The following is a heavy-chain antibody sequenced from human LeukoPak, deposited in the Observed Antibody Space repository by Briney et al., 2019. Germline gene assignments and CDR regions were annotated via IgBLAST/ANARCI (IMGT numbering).Heavy chain of an antibody. CDR1: GFTFSSYA. CDR2: ISYDGSNK. V-gene: IGHV3-30-3*01. J-gene: IGHJ4*02. D-gene: IGHD6-13*01. CDR3: AREGGAAAGLYYFDY. Sequence: PGGSLRLSCAASGFTFSSYAMHWVRQAPGKGLEWVAVISYDGSNKYYADSVKGRFTISRDNSKNTLYLQMNSLRAEDTAVYYCAREGGAAAGLYYFDYWGQGTLVTVSS.